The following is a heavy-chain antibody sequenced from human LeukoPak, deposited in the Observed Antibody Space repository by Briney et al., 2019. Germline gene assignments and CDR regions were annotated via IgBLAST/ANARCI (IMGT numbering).Heavy chain of an antibody. CDR1: GFTFSSYA. D-gene: IGHD3-16*02. J-gene: IGHJ4*02. CDR3: ARAVIGPDY. Sequence: GAPRLSCAASGFTFSSYAMHWVRQAPGKGLEWVAVISYDGSNKYYADSVKGRFTISRDNSKNTLYLQMNSLRAEDTAVYYCARAVIGPDYWGQGTLVTVSS. V-gene: IGHV3-30*04. CDR2: ISYDGSNK.